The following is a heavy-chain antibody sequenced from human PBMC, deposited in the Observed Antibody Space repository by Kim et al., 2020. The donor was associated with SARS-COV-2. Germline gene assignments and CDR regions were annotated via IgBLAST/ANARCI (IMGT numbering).Heavy chain of an antibody. J-gene: IGHJ5*02. V-gene: IGHV1-3*01. CDR3: AREGSGSYNWLDP. Sequence: TYSQNFPGRVTITKDTSASTSYMELSSLTSKGTAVYYCAREGSGSYNWLDPWGQGTLVTVSS. D-gene: IGHD3-10*01.